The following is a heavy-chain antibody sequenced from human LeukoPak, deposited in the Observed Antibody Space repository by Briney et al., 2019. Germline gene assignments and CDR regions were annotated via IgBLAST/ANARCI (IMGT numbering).Heavy chain of an antibody. V-gene: IGHV4-59*01. Sequence: SETLSLTCAVSGGSISSYYWSWIRQPPGKGLKWIGYIYYSGSTNYNPSLKSRVTISVDTSKNQFSLKLSSVTAADTAVYYCARVGYDILTGYYGDAFDIWGQGTMVTVSS. CDR1: GGSISSYY. CDR2: IYYSGST. CDR3: ARVGYDILTGYYGDAFDI. D-gene: IGHD3-9*01. J-gene: IGHJ3*02.